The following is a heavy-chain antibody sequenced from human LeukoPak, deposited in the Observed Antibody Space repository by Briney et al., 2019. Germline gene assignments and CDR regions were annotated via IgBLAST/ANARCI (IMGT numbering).Heavy chain of an antibody. CDR1: GFTFSSYS. J-gene: IGHJ4*02. D-gene: IGHD1-26*01. CDR2: ISSSSSCI. CDR3: ARDRFSGSHDFDY. Sequence: PGGSLRLSCAASGFTFSSYSMNWVRQAPGKGLEWVSSISSSSSCIYYADSVKGRFTISRDNAKNSLYLQMNSLRAEDTAVYYCARDRFSGSHDFDYWGQGTLVTVSS. V-gene: IGHV3-21*01.